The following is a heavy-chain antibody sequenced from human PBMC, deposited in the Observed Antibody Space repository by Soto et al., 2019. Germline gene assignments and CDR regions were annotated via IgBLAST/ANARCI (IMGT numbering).Heavy chain of an antibody. D-gene: IGHD6-19*01. V-gene: IGHV3-30*03. J-gene: IGHJ3*02. CDR3: ARDRGSSGWYDAFDI. Sequence: QVQLVESGGGVVQPGRSLRLSCAASGFTFSSYGMHWVRQAPGKGREWVAVISYDGRNKYYADSVKGRFTISRDNSKNTLNLQMNSLRAEDTAVHYCARDRGSSGWYDAFDIWGHGTMVTVSS. CDR2: ISYDGRNK. CDR1: GFTFSSYG.